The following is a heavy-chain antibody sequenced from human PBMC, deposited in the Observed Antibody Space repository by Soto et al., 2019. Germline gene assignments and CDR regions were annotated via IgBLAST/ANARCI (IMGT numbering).Heavy chain of an antibody. CDR1: GFTFNTYA. V-gene: IGHV3-23*01. D-gene: IGHD6-19*01. J-gene: IGHJ4*02. CDR3: AKGAASAWFTGAAHYFDF. Sequence: EVQLLQSGGGLVQPGGSLRLSCAASGFTFNTYAMSWVRQAPGMGLEWVSFVSGGSSYIYYADSVKGRFTISRDNSKNPLFLQMNSLRVDDTAVYYCAKGAASAWFTGAAHYFDFWGQGSLVTVSS. CDR2: VSGGSSYI.